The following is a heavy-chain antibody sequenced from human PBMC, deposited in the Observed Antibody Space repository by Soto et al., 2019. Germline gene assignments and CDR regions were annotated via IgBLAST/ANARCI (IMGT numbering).Heavy chain of an antibody. CDR1: GFTFSSYA. J-gene: IGHJ4*02. V-gene: IGHV3-23*01. CDR3: AKGHLGISNQYYFDY. D-gene: IGHD7-27*01. CDR2: ISGSDGST. Sequence: GGSLRLSCAASGFTFSSYAMSWVRQAPGKGLEWVSAISGSDGSTYYADSVKGRFTISRDNSKNTLYLQMNSLRAEDTTVYDCAKGHLGISNQYYFDYWGQGTLVTVSS.